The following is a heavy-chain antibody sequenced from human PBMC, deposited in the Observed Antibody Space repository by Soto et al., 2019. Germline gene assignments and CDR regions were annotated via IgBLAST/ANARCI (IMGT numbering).Heavy chain of an antibody. Sequence: ASVKVSCKASGYTFTGYYMHWVRQAPGQGLEWMGWINPNSGGTNYAQKFQGRATMTRDTSISTAYMELSRLRSDDTAVYYCARDAPLIVVVPAATVGGMDVWGQGTTVTVSS. J-gene: IGHJ6*02. CDR3: ARDAPLIVVVPAATVGGMDV. CDR1: GYTFTGYY. V-gene: IGHV1-2*02. D-gene: IGHD2-2*01. CDR2: INPNSGGT.